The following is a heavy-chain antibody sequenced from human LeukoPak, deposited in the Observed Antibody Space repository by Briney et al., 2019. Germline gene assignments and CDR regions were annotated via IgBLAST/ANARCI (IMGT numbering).Heavy chain of an antibody. CDR3: AREYYYDSSGYYY. D-gene: IGHD3-22*01. Sequence: SGGSLRLSCAASGFTFSDYYMSWIRQAPGKGLEWVSYISSSSSYIYYADSVKGRFTISRDNARNSLYLQMNSLRAEDTAVYYCAREYYYDSSGYYYWGQGTLVTVSS. CDR1: GFTFSDYY. V-gene: IGHV3-11*06. J-gene: IGHJ4*02. CDR2: ISSSSSYI.